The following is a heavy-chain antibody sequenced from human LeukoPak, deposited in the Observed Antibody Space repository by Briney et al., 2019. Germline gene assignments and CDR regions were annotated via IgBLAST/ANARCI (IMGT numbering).Heavy chain of an antibody. CDR3: VRDSYCGGDCYRLHDY. J-gene: IGHJ4*02. Sequence: GGSLRLSCEASGFTFSLYSMNWVRQGPGKGLEWVSYISSSSSTIYYADSVKGRFTISRDNAEKSLFLQMNSLRAEDTAIYYCVRDSYCGGDCYRLHDYWGQGTLVAVSS. D-gene: IGHD2-21*02. CDR1: GFTFSLYS. CDR2: ISSSSSTI. V-gene: IGHV3-48*01.